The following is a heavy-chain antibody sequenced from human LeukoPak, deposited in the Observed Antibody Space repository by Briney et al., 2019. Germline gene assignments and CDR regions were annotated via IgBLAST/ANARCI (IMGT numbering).Heavy chain of an antibody. CDR3: ARDAPYGFWSGYYGFDY. D-gene: IGHD3-3*01. CDR2: IYTSGST. V-gene: IGHV4-4*07. CDR1: GGSISSYY. Sequence: SETLSLTCTVSGGSISSYYWSWIRQPAGKGLEWIGRIYTSGSTNYNPSLKSRVTMSVDTSKNQFSLKLSSVTAADTAVYYCARDAPYGFWSGYYGFDYWGQGTLVTVSS. J-gene: IGHJ4*02.